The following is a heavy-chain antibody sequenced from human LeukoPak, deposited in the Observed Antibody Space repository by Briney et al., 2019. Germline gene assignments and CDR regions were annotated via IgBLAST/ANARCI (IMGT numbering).Heavy chain of an antibody. J-gene: IGHJ4*02. V-gene: IGHV4-39*07. CDR2: IYYSGST. Sequence: PSETLSLTCTVSGGSISSSSYYWGWIRQPPGKGLDWIGSIYYSGSTYYNSSLKGRLIISIDTSKNQFSLKLSSVTTADTAVYFCASLHYYGSGTFPDHWGQGTLVTVSS. CDR1: GGSISSSSYY. CDR3: ASLHYYGSGTFPDH. D-gene: IGHD3-10*01.